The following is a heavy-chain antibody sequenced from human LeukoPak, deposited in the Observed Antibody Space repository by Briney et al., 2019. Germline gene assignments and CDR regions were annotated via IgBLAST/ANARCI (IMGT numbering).Heavy chain of an antibody. Sequence: SETLSLTCTASGGSISSYYWSWIRQPPGKGLEWIGYIYYSGSTYYNPSLKSRVTISVDTSKNQFSLKLSSVTAADTAVYYCARGGISNSEDYYDSSGYYCFDYWGQGTLVTVSS. D-gene: IGHD3-22*01. CDR3: ARGGISNSEDYYDSSGYYCFDY. V-gene: IGHV4-30-4*01. CDR2: IYYSGST. J-gene: IGHJ4*02. CDR1: GGSISSYY.